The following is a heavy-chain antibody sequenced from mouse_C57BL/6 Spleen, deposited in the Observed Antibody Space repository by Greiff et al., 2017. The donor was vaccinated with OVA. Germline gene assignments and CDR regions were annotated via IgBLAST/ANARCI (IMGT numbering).Heavy chain of an antibody. CDR1: GYTFTSYW. CDR3: ARPYSSDWYCDV. J-gene: IGHJ1*03. CDR2: IHPNSGST. V-gene: IGHV1-64*01. Sequence: QVQLQQPGAELVKPGASVKLSCKASGYTFTSYWMHWVKQRPGQGLEWIGMIHPNSGSTNYNEKFKSKATLTVDKSSSTAYMQHSSRTSEDSAVYYCARPYSSDWYCDVWGTGTTGTVSS. D-gene: IGHD2-5*01.